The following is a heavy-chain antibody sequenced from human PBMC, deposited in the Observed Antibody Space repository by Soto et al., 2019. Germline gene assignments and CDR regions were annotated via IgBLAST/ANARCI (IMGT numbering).Heavy chain of an antibody. CDR3: ARGAAVTTWYYYYGMDV. CDR1: GYTFTSYD. V-gene: IGHV1-8*01. J-gene: IGHJ6*02. CDR2: MNPNSGNT. Sequence: GASVKVSCKASGYTFTSYDINWVRQATGQGLEWMGWMNPNSGNTGYAQKFQGRVTMTRNTPISTAYMELSSLRSEDTAVYYCARGAAVTTWYYYYGMDVWGQGTTVTVSS. D-gene: IGHD4-4*01.